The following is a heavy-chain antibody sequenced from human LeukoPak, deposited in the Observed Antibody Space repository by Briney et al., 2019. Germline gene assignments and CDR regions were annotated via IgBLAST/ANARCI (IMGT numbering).Heavy chain of an antibody. CDR1: GGTFSGYT. V-gene: IGHV1-69*04. CDR2: IIPILGIA. Sequence: SVKVSCKASGGTFSGYTISWVRQAPGQGLEWMGRIIPILGIANYAQKFQGRVTITADKSTSTAYMELSSLRSEDTAVYYCARELEYYDSSGPTPRYYFDYWGQGTLVTVSS. J-gene: IGHJ4*02. CDR3: ARELEYYDSSGPTPRYYFDY. D-gene: IGHD3-22*01.